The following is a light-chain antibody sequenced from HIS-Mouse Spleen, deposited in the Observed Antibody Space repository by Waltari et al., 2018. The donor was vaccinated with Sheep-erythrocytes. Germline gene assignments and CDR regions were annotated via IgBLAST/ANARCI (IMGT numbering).Light chain of an antibody. CDR2: DAS. CDR1: QSVSSY. J-gene: IGKJ2*01. CDR3: QQRSNWYT. V-gene: IGKV3-11*01. Sequence: DIVLTPSPATLSLSPVERATLSFRASQSVSSYLAWYQQKPGQAPRLLIYDASNRATGIPARFSGSGSGTDFTLTISSLEPEDFAVYYCQQRSNWYTFGQGTKLEIK.